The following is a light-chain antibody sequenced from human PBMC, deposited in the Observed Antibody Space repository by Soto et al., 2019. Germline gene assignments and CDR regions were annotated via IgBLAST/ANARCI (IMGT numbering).Light chain of an antibody. CDR3: QQYASSPT. CDR2: GAS. Sequence: EIVLTQSPGTLSLSPGERATLSCRASQSVTNSYVAWYQQQLGQAPRLLIYGASIRATGIPDRFSGSGSGTDFTLTINGLEPEDFAVFYCQQYASSPTFGQGTKVDIK. V-gene: IGKV3-20*01. J-gene: IGKJ1*01. CDR1: QSVTNSY.